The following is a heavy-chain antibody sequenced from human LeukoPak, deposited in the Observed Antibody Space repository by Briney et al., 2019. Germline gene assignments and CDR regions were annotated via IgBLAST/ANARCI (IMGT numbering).Heavy chain of an antibody. J-gene: IGHJ6*03. CDR1: GGSVSSSAYY. CDR2: IYYTGST. CDR3: ARFPGSAEYRHYYYMDV. D-gene: IGHD2-15*01. Sequence: SETLSLTCTVSGGSVSSSAYYWGWIRQPPGKGLEWIGSIYYTGSTYYNPSLKSRVTISVDTSKNQFSLKLSSVTAADTAVYYCARFPGSAEYRHYYYMDVWGKGTTVTVSS. V-gene: IGHV4-39*07.